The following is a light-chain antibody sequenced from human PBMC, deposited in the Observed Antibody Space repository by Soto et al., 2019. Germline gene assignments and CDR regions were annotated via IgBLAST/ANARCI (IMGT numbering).Light chain of an antibody. CDR1: QDITNY. Sequence: DIQMTQSPSSLSASVGDRVTITRQASQDITNYLNWYQQKPGKAPRLLVYDGFNLDTGVPSRFSGSGSGTHFSFTISSLHPEDIATYYCQQFDSLPITFGQGTRLEI. CDR2: DGF. CDR3: QQFDSLPIT. J-gene: IGKJ5*01. V-gene: IGKV1-33*01.